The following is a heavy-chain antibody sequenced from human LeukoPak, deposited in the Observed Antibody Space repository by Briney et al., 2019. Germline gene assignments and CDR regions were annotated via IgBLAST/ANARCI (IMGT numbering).Heavy chain of an antibody. J-gene: IGHJ6*02. CDR2: ISYDGSNK. D-gene: IGHD2-21*02. V-gene: IGHV3-30-3*01. Sequence: GGSLRLSCAASGFTFSSYAMHWARQAPGKGLEWVAVISYDGSNKYYADSVKGRFTISRDNSKNTLYLQMNSLRAEDTAVYYCARDRIVVVTGYGMDVWGQGTTATVSS. CDR1: GFTFSSYA. CDR3: ARDRIVVVTGYGMDV.